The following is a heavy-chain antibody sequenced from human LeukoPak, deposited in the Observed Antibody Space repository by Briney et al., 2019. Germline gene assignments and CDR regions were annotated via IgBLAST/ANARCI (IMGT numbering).Heavy chain of an antibody. J-gene: IGHJ4*02. D-gene: IGHD2-15*01. Sequence: PGGSLRLSCAASGFTFSNYAMSWVRQAPGKGLEWVSAISDSGGATNCAGSVKGRFTTSRDNSEKTLYLQMNSLRVEDTAVYYCAKRSCGGGSCNFGYWGQGTVVTVSS. CDR2: ISDSGGAT. CDR1: GFTFSNYA. CDR3: AKRSCGGGSCNFGY. V-gene: IGHV3-23*01.